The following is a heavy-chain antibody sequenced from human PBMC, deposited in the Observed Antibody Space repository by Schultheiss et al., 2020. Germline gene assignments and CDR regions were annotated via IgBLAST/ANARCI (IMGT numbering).Heavy chain of an antibody. Sequence: ASVKVSCKASGYTFTGYYMHWVRQATGQGLEWMGWMNPNSGNTGYAQKFQGRVTMTRNTSISTAYMELSSLRSDDTAVYYCARVGGDYGDYEGYGMDVWGQGTTVTVSS. V-gene: IGHV1-8*02. CDR1: GYTFTGYY. CDR3: ARVGGDYGDYEGYGMDV. CDR2: MNPNSGNT. J-gene: IGHJ6*02. D-gene: IGHD4-17*01.